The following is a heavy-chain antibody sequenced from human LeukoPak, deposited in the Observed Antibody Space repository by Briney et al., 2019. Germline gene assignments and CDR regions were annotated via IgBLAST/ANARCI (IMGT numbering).Heavy chain of an antibody. D-gene: IGHD2-2*01. CDR1: GFTFDDYA. CDR2: ISWNSGSI. CDR3: AKYTSNYGYCSSTSCSYFDY. Sequence: GRSLRLSCAASGFTFDDYAMHWVRQAPGKGLEWVSGISWNSGSIGYADSVKGRFTISRDNSKYTLYLQMNSLRAEDTAVYYCAKYTSNYGYCSSTSCSYFDYWGQGTLVTASS. V-gene: IGHV3-9*01. J-gene: IGHJ4*02.